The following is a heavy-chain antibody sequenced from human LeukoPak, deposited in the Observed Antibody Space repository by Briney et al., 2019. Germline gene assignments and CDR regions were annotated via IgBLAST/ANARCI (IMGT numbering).Heavy chain of an antibody. CDR1: GFTFSSYA. J-gene: IGHJ4*02. CDR3: AKKGGIVVVPAAPYYFDY. V-gene: IGHV3-23*01. Sequence: AGGSLRLSCAASGFTFSSYAMSWSGQPQGKGWKWVPLFGGIGGSTYYADSVKGRFTISRDNSKNTLYLQMNSLRAEDTAVYYCAKKGGIVVVPAAPYYFDYWGQGNLVTVSS. D-gene: IGHD2-2*01. CDR2: FGGIGGST.